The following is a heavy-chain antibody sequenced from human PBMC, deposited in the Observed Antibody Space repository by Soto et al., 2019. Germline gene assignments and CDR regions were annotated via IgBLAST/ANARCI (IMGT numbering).Heavy chain of an antibody. CDR2: INPNSGGT. V-gene: IGHV1-2*04. CDR1: GYTFTNYG. Sequence: GASVKVSCKASGYTFTNYGISWVRQAPGQGLEWMGWINPNSGGTNYAQKFQGWVTMTRDTSISTAYMELSRLRSDDTAVYYCARAIAAAAFDYWGQGTLVTVSS. D-gene: IGHD6-13*01. CDR3: ARAIAAAAFDY. J-gene: IGHJ4*02.